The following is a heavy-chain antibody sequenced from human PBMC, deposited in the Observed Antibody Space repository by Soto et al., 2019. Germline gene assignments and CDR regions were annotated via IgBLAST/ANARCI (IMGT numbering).Heavy chain of an antibody. CDR3: ARGIIAGPGRDYFDY. Sequence: PGGSLRLSCAASGFTFSSYGMHWVRQAPGKGLEWVAVIRYDGTNKYYAEYVKGRFTISRDNSKNTLYLQMSNLRLDDTAVYYCARGIIAGPGRDYFDYWGQGTLVTVSS. CDR2: IRYDGTNK. J-gene: IGHJ4*02. CDR1: GFTFSSYG. V-gene: IGHV3-33*01. D-gene: IGHD6-13*01.